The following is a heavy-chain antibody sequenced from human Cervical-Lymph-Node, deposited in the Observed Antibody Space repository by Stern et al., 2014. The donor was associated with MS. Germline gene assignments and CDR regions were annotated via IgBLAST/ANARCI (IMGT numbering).Heavy chain of an antibody. V-gene: IGHV3-23*05. D-gene: IGHD6-6*01. CDR3: ANEIRPNDY. CDR1: GFAFSSHA. Sequence: EVQLVESGGDLVQPGGSLRLSCAVSGFAFSSHAMSWVRQAPGKGLEWVSSIDISGAPTFYADAVSGRVTISRDNSKNTLYLQMNTLTAEDTAVYYCANEIRPNDYWGQGTLVTVSS. CDR2: IDISGAPT. J-gene: IGHJ4*02.